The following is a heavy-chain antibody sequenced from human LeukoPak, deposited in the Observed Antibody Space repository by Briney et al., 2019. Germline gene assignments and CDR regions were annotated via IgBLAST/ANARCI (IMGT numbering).Heavy chain of an antibody. CDR3: ARDQGVTDPPPYGLDV. Sequence: ASVKLSCKASGGTFSSYVISWVRQAPGQGLEWMGGIIPIFGTANYAQKFQGRVTITADKSTSTAYMELSSLSSEDTAVYYCARDQGVTDPPPYGLDVWGQGTTVTVSS. V-gene: IGHV1-69*06. J-gene: IGHJ6*02. D-gene: IGHD3-10*01. CDR2: IIPIFGTA. CDR1: GGTFSSYV.